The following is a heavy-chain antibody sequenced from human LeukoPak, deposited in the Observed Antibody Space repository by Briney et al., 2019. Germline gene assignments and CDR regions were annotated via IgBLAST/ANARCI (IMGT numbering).Heavy chain of an antibody. Sequence: GGSLRLSCAASGFTFSSYSMNWVRQAPGKGLEWVSSISSSSSYIYYADSVKGRFTISRDNAKNSLYLQMNSLRAEGTAMYYCARDEFGIAAHPGRAYYYYGMDVWGQGTTVTVSS. J-gene: IGHJ6*02. CDR3: ARDEFGIAAHPGRAYYYYGMDV. V-gene: IGHV3-21*01. CDR1: GFTFSSYS. CDR2: ISSSSSYI. D-gene: IGHD6-13*01.